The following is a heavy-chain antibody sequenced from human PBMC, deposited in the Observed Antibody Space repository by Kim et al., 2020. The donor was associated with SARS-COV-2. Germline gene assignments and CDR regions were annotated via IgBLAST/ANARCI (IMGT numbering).Heavy chain of an antibody. CDR2: IYYSGST. V-gene: IGHV4-39*01. CDR1: GGSISSSSYY. J-gene: IGHJ5*02. Sequence: SETLSLTCTVSGGSISSSSYYWGWIRQPPGKGLEWIGSIYYSGSTYYNPSLKSRVTISVDTSKNQFSLKLSSVTAADTAVYYCARKCIVATIFRQESSLNWFDPWGQGTLVTVSS. D-gene: IGHD5-12*01. CDR3: ARKCIVATIFRQESSLNWFDP.